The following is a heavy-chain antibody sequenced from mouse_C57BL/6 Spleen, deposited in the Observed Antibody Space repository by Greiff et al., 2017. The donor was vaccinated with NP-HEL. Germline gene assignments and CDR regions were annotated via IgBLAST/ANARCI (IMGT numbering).Heavy chain of an antibody. J-gene: IGHJ4*01. D-gene: IGHD1-1*01. CDR2: PYWDDDK. Sequence: QVTLKECGPGILQSSQTLSLTCSFSGFSLSTSGMGVSWIRQPSGKGLEWLVHPYWDDDKRYNPFLKRPPLTSNNTSRNQVFLKITSVDTADTATYYCARREDYYGSCPYAMDYWGQGTSVTVSS. CDR1: GFSLSTSGMG. V-gene: IGHV8-12*01. CDR3: ARREDYYGSCPYAMDY.